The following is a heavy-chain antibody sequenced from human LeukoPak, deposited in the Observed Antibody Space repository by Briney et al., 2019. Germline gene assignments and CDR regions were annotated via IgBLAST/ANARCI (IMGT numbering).Heavy chain of an antibody. Sequence: PSETLSLTCAVYGGSFSGYYWSWIRQPPGKGLEWIGYIYYSGSTNYNPSLKSRVTISVDTSKNQFSLKLSSVTAADTAVYYCAADSSGYYYGAAFDIWGQGTMVTVSS. J-gene: IGHJ3*02. CDR1: GGSFSGYY. CDR3: AADSSGYYYGAAFDI. D-gene: IGHD3-22*01. CDR2: IYYSGST. V-gene: IGHV4-34*01.